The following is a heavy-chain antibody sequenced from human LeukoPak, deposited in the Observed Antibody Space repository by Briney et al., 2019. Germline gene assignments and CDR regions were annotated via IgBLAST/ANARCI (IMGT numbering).Heavy chain of an antibody. CDR1: GGSISSSSYY. CDR2: IYYSGSA. V-gene: IGHV4-39*01. Sequence: SVTLSLTCTVSGGSISSSSYYWGWIRQPPGKGLEWIGSIYYSGSAYYNPSLKSRVTMCVDTSKNQFSLRLSSVTAADTAVYSCARHPERYSYFDYWGQGTLVTVSS. CDR3: ARHPERYSYFDY. D-gene: IGHD5-18*01. J-gene: IGHJ4*02.